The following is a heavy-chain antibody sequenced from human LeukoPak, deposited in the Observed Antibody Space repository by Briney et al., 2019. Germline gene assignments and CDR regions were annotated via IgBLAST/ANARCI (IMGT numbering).Heavy chain of an antibody. CDR2: ISSSSSYI. CDR3: ARDCVHYDSSGYWDC. J-gene: IGHJ4*02. V-gene: IGHV3-21*01. D-gene: IGHD3-22*01. Sequence: PGGSLRLSCAASGFTFSSYSMNWVRQAPGKGLEWVSSISSSSSYIYYADSVKGRFTISRDNAKNSLYLQMNSLRAEDTAVYYCARDCVHYDSSGYWDCWGQGTLVTVSS. CDR1: GFTFSSYS.